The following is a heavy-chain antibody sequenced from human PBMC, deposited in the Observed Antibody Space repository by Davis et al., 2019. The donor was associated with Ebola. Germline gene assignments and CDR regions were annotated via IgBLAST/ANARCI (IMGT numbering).Heavy chain of an antibody. V-gene: IGHV4-59*01. CDR1: GGSISSYY. D-gene: IGHD6-13*01. Sequence: MPSETLSLTCTVSGGSISSYYWSWIRQPPGKGLEWIGYIYYSGSTNYNPSLKSRVTISVDTSKNQFSLKLSSVTAADTAVYYCARDDSSSWYNGMDVWGKGTTVTVSS. J-gene: IGHJ6*04. CDR3: ARDDSSSWYNGMDV. CDR2: IYYSGST.